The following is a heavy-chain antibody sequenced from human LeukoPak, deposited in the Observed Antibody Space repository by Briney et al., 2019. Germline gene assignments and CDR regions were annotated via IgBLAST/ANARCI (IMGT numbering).Heavy chain of an antibody. CDR2: ISSSGSTI. V-gene: IGHV3-11*04. CDR3: ARESGGPETRLYCSGGSCYIDY. D-gene: IGHD2-15*01. CDR1: GFTFSDYY. Sequence: PGGSLRLSCAASGFTFSDYYMSWIRQAPGKGLEWVSYISSSGSTIHYADSVKGRFTISRDNAKNSLYLQMNSLRAEDTAVYYCARESGGPETRLYCSGGSCYIDYWGQGTLVTVSS. J-gene: IGHJ4*02.